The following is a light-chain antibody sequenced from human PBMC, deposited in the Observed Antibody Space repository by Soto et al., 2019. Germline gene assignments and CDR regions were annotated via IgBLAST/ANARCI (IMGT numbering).Light chain of an antibody. CDR3: QQFNNWPLS. Sequence: EIVMTQSPATLSVSPGERATLSCRASQSVSNNLAWYQQKPGQTPRLLMYDASTRASDIPARFSGSGSGTEFTLTISSLQSEDFAVYYCQQFNNWPLSFGGGTKVEIK. CDR2: DAS. J-gene: IGKJ4*01. CDR1: QSVSNN. V-gene: IGKV3-15*01.